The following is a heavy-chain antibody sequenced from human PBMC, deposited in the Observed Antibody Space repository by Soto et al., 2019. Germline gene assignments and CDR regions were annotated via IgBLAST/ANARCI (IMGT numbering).Heavy chain of an antibody. CDR1: GFTFSSYA. Sequence: PGGSLRLSCAASGFTFSSYAMSWVRQAPGKGLEWVSAISGSGGSTYYADSVKGRFTISRDNSKNTLYLQMNSLRAKDTAVYYWAKDQGPLLWFGELLSRPYWGQGTLVTVSS. V-gene: IGHV3-23*01. J-gene: IGHJ4*02. CDR2: ISGSGGST. CDR3: AKDQGPLLWFGELLSRPY. D-gene: IGHD3-10*01.